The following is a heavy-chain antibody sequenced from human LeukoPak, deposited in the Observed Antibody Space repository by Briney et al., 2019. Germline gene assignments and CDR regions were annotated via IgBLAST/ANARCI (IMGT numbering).Heavy chain of an antibody. J-gene: IGHJ4*02. CDR1: GYSISSGYY. CDR2: IYHSGST. D-gene: IGHD4-17*01. CDR3: ARRMTTVTTFDY. V-gene: IGHV4-38-2*01. Sequence: SETLSLTCAVSGYSISSGYYWGWIRQPPGKGLEWIGSIYHSGSTYYNPSLKSRVTISVDTSKNQFPLKLSCVTAADTAVYYCARRMTTVTTFDYWGQGTLVTVSS.